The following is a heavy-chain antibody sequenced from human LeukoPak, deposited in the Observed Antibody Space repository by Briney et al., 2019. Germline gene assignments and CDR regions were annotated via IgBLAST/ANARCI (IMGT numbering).Heavy chain of an antibody. J-gene: IGHJ4*02. Sequence: GKSLRLSCAASGFTFSNYAMHWVRQAPGKGLEWVAVISYDGSNKYYADSVKGRFTISRDNSKNTLYLQMNSLRAEDTAVYYCARVFELAAAGTSPDYWGQGTLVTVSS. V-gene: IGHV3-30*04. D-gene: IGHD6-13*01. CDR3: ARVFELAAAGTSPDY. CDR2: ISYDGSNK. CDR1: GFTFSNYA.